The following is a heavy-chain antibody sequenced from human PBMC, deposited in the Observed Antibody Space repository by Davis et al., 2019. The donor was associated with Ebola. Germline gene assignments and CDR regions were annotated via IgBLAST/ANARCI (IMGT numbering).Heavy chain of an antibody. CDR2: ISSSSSTI. CDR1: GFTFSSYS. J-gene: IGHJ4*02. V-gene: IGHV3-48*02. D-gene: IGHD3-10*01. CDR3: AREVRVIMVRGVFHNFDS. Sequence: PGGSLRLSCAASGFTFSSYSMNWVRQAPGKGLEWVSYISSSSSTIYYADSVKGRFTISRDNAKNSLYLQMNSLRDKDTALYYCAREVRVIMVRGVFHNFDSWGQGTLVTVSS.